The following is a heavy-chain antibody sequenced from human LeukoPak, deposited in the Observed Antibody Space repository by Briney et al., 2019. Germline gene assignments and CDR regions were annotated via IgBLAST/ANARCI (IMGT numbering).Heavy chain of an antibody. J-gene: IGHJ4*02. Sequence: GGSLRLSCAASGFTFSDYYMSWIRQAPGKGLVWVSYISSSSSYTNYADSVKGRFTISRDNAKNSLYLQMNSLRAEDTAVYYCAREGGEVQGYFDYWGQGTLVTVSS. V-gene: IGHV3-11*06. CDR1: GFTFSDYY. D-gene: IGHD1-26*01. CDR2: ISSSSSYT. CDR3: AREGGEVQGYFDY.